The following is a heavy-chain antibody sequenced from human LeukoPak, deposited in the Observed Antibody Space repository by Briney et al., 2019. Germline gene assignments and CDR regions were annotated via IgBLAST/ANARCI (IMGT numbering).Heavy chain of an antibody. D-gene: IGHD6-19*01. V-gene: IGHV3-64D*06. CDR2: INSNGDST. CDR1: GFTFNNYP. J-gene: IGHJ4*02. CDR3: VKPNLAVAGTRYFDY. Sequence: GGSLRLSCSASGFTFNNYPMHWVRRAPGKGLEYVSAINSNGDSTYNADSVKGRFTISRDNSKNTLYLQMSSLRVEDAAVCYCVKPNLAVAGTRYFDYWGQGTLVTVSS.